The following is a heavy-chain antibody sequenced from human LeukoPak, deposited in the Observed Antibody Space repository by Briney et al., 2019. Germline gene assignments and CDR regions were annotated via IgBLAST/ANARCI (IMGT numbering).Heavy chain of an antibody. D-gene: IGHD5-12*01. CDR1: GFTFSSYA. J-gene: IGHJ3*02. CDR2: ISGGGGST. CDR3: AIYGGSGTNAFDM. Sequence: GGSLRLSYAASGFTFSSYAMTWFRQGPGKGLEWVSDISGGGGSTFYADSVKGRFTISRDNSKNTLYLQIHSLRAEDTAVYHCAIYGGSGTNAFDMWGQGTMVTVSS. V-gene: IGHV3-23*01.